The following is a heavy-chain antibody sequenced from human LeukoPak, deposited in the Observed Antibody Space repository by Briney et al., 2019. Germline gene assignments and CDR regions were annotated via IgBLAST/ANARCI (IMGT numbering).Heavy chain of an antibody. CDR1: GFTFSSYS. CDR2: ISSSGSYI. V-gene: IGHV3-21*01. D-gene: IGHD3-22*01. Sequence: GSLRLSCAASGFTFSSYSMNWVRQAPGKGLEWVSSISSSGSYIYYAASVKGRFTISRHKAKDSLYLQMNSLRAEDTAVYYCARDGGSSGVHYYDYMYVWGKGTTVTVS. J-gene: IGHJ6*03. CDR3: ARDGGSSGVHYYDYMYV.